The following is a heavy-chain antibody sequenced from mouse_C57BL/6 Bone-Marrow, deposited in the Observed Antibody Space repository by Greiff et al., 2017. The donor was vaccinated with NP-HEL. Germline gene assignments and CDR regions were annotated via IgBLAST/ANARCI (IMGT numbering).Heavy chain of an antibody. CDR2: IYPGSGNT. J-gene: IGHJ4*01. Sequence: QVQLQQSGPELVKPGASVKISCKASGYTFTDYYINWVKQRPGQGLEWIGWIYPGSGNTKYNEKFKGKATLTVDTPSSTAYMQLSSLTSEDSAVYCCSRVGYYGSSSLYYAMDYWGQGTSVTVSS. V-gene: IGHV1-84*01. CDR1: GYTFTDYY. D-gene: IGHD1-1*01. CDR3: SRVGYYGSSSLYYAMDY.